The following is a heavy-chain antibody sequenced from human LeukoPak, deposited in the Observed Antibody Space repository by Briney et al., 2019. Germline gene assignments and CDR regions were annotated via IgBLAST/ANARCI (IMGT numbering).Heavy chain of an antibody. CDR3: ARSGWSPDYYYYYMDV. Sequence: ASVTVSCKASGYTFTSYDINWVRKATGQGLEWMGWMNPNSGNTGYAQKFQGRVTMTRNTSISTAYMELSSLRSEDTAVYYCARSGWSPDYYYYYMDVWGKGTTVTVSS. CDR2: MNPNSGNT. CDR1: GYTFTSYD. D-gene: IGHD6-19*01. J-gene: IGHJ6*03. V-gene: IGHV1-8*01.